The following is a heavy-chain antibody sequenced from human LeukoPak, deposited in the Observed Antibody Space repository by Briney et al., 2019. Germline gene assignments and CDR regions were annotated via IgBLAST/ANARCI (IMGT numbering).Heavy chain of an antibody. CDR3: ARNFDY. CDR1: GFTFSSYA. CDR2: ISYDGSNK. V-gene: IGHV3-30-3*01. J-gene: IGHJ4*02. Sequence: GGSLRLSCAASGFTFSSYAMHWVRQAPGKGLEWVAVISYDGSNKYYADSVKGRFTISRDNSKNTLYLQMNSLRAEDSAVYYCARNFDYWGQGTLVTVSS.